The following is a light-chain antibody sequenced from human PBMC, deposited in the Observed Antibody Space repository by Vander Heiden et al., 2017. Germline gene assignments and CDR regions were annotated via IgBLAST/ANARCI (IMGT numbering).Light chain of an antibody. CDR2: EVS. CDR1: SSDVGSYNR. J-gene: IGLJ1*01. V-gene: IGLV2-18*02. Sequence: QSALTQPPSVSGSPGQSVPISCTGTSSDVGSYNRVSCYQQCPGTAPKLMIYEVSNRPSGVPDRFSGSKSGNTASLTISGLQAEDEADYYCSSYTSSSTYVFGTGTKVTVL. CDR3: SSYTSSSTYV.